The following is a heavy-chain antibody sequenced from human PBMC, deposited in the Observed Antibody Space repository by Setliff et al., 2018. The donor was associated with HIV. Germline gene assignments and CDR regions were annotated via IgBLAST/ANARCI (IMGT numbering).Heavy chain of an antibody. V-gene: IGHV1-8*01. J-gene: IGHJ6*03. CDR3: ARGIDILVKMGIYYHYMDV. D-gene: IGHD2-15*01. CDR2: VYASTGHT. CDR1: GDKYGSFD. Sequence: ASVKVSCKTSGDKYGSFDINWVRQASGQGLEWVGWVYASTGHTAYARKFEGRVTMTWDPSTGIGYMELNSLRADDTAVSYCARGIDILVKMGIYYHYMDVWGKGTTVTVSS.